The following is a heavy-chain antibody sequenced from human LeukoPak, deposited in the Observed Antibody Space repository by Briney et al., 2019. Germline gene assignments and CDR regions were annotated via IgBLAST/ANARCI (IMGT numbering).Heavy chain of an antibody. CDR3: ARDSRRAVIYYYYYGMDV. D-gene: IGHD2-21*01. Sequence: GGSLRLSCAASGFTFSSYEMNWVRQAPGKGLEWVSYISSSGSTIYYADSVKGRFTISRDNAKNSLYLQMNSLRAEDTAVYYCARDSRRAVIYYYYYGMDVWGQGTTVTVSS. V-gene: IGHV3-48*03. CDR1: GFTFSSYE. J-gene: IGHJ6*02. CDR2: ISSSGSTI.